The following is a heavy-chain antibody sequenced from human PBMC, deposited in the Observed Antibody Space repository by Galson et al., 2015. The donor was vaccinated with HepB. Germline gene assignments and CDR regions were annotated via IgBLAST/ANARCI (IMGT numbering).Heavy chain of an antibody. V-gene: IGHV3-15*01. CDR1: GFTFSNAW. J-gene: IGHJ4*02. CDR3: AAEGGSSEWGYYFDY. CDR2: IKSKTDGGTT. Sequence: SLRLSCAASGFTFSNAWMSWVRQAPGKGLEWLGRIKSKTDGGTTDYAAPVKGRGTISRDDSKNTLYLQMNSLKTEDTAVYYCAAEGGSSEWGYYFDYWGQGTLVTVSS. D-gene: IGHD1-26*01.